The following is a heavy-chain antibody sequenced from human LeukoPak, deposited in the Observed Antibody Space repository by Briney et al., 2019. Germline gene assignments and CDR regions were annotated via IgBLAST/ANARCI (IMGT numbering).Heavy chain of an antibody. CDR1: GFTFSSYA. Sequence: GGSLRLSCAASGFTFSSYAMHWVRQAPGKGLEWVAVISYDGSNKYYADSVKGRFTISRDNSKNTLYLQMNSLRAEDTAVYYCAKGHLGDFQHWGQGTLVTVSS. CDR3: AKGHLGDFQH. V-gene: IGHV3-30-3*01. J-gene: IGHJ1*01. CDR2: ISYDGSNK.